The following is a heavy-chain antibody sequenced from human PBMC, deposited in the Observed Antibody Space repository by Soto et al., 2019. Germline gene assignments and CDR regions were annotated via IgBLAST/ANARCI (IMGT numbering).Heavy chain of an antibody. J-gene: IGHJ6*02. CDR1: GYSFTTYG. V-gene: IGHV1-18*01. Sequence: QVQLVQSGGEVKKPGASVKVSCKTSGYSFTTYGISWVRQAPGQGLEWMGWISAYNGNTNYAQKLQGRVTMTTDTSTSTAYMELRSLTSDDTAVYYCAREGPAPYYYSGMDVRGQGRTVTVSS. CDR2: ISAYNGNT. CDR3: AREGPAPYYYSGMDV.